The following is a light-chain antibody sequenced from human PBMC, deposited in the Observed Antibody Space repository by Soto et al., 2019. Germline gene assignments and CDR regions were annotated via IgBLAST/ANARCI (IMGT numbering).Light chain of an antibody. CDR2: EGH. CDR3: CLYVGATTYV. V-gene: IGLV2-23*01. Sequence: QSALAQPASVSGSPGQSITISCTGTSDFVGSFSLVSWYQRHPGKAPKVMISEGHRRPSGVPDRFSGSSSVTTASLTISGLQADDEADYYCCLYVGATTYVFGTGTKVTVL. CDR1: SDFVGSFSL. J-gene: IGLJ1*01.